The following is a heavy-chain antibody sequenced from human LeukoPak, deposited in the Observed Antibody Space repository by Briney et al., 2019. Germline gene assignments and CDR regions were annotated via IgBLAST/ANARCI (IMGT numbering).Heavy chain of an antibody. D-gene: IGHD5-24*01. CDR3: AKGQMATILGFDS. CDR1: GFTFTSHG. Sequence: GGSLRLSCAASGFTFTSHGMSWVRQAPGKGLEWVSAISGSGGVTFYADSVEGRFTISRDNSKSTVYLQMNSLRAEDSALYYCAKGQMATILGFDSWGQGALVTVSS. V-gene: IGHV3-23*01. CDR2: ISGSGGVT. J-gene: IGHJ4*02.